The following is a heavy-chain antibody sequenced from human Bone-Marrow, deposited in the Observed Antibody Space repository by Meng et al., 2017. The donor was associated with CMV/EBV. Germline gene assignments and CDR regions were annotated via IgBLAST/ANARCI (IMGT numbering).Heavy chain of an antibody. CDR3: AGRGRGSFAF. CDR2: IYSGGTT. CDR1: GDSLNGGGYY. J-gene: IGHJ4*02. V-gene: IGHV4-31*03. D-gene: IGHD3-10*01. Sequence: LRLSCNVSGDSLNGGGYYWTWIRQHPERGLEWIGYIYSGGTTFYNPSLTSRATISMDTSKGHFSLRLTSVTASDTAVYYCAGRGRGSFAFWGQGILVTVSS.